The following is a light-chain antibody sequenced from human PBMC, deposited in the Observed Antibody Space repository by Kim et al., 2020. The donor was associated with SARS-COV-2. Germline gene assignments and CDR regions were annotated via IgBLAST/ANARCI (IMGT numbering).Light chain of an antibody. CDR2: DVS. V-gene: IGLV2-14*04. Sequence: GQSFTISCTGTSSDVGAYTYVSWYQLHPGKAPELMIFDVSERPSGISNRFSGSKSGNTASLTISGLQAEDEADYYCCSYATSRSYVFGTGTKVTVL. CDR3: CSYATSRSYV. CDR1: SSDVGAYTY. J-gene: IGLJ1*01.